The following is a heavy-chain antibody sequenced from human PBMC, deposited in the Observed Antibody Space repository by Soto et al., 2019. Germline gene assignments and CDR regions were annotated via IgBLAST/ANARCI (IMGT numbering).Heavy chain of an antibody. Sequence: SVKVSCKASGYTFTSYYMHWVRQAPGQGLEWMGGIIPIFGTANYAQKFQGRVTITADESTSTAYMELSSLRSEDTAVYYCARDPEDYFDYWGQGTLVTVSS. CDR1: GYTFTSYY. J-gene: IGHJ4*02. V-gene: IGHV1-69*13. CDR3: ARDPEDYFDY. CDR2: IIPIFGTA.